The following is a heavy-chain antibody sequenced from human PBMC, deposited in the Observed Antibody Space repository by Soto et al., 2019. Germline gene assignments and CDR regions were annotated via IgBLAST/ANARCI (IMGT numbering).Heavy chain of an antibody. Sequence: VQMVESGGGVVQPGGSLRLSCAASGFTFDAYGFHWVRQAPGTGLEWVAVVWSDGNLKYYADSVKGRFTISRDSSKSALNLQMNSLRADDTAVYYRARIQLDTIMALDYWGQGTLVTVSS. CDR1: GFTFDAYG. CDR2: VWSDGNLK. J-gene: IGHJ4*02. V-gene: IGHV3-33*01. CDR3: ARIQLDTIMALDY. D-gene: IGHD1-1*01.